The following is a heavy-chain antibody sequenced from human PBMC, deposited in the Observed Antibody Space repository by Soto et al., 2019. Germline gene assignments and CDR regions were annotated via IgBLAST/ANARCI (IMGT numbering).Heavy chain of an antibody. CDR1: GFTFSTYA. CDR2: ISGSGGST. V-gene: IGHV3-23*01. CDR3: AKALNCSSTSCYYYYYMDV. Sequence: PGGSLRLSCAASGFTFSTYAMSWVRQAPGKGLEWVSAISGSGGSTYYADSVKGRFTISRDNSNNTLYLQVNSLRAEDTALYYCAKALNCSSTSCYYYYYMDVWGKGTTVTVSS. D-gene: IGHD2-2*01. J-gene: IGHJ6*03.